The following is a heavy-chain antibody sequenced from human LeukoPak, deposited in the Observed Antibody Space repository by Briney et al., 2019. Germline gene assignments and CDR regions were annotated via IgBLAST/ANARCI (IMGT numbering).Heavy chain of an antibody. CDR2: ISSSSTI. V-gene: IGHV3-48*01. CDR3: ARERHYYDSSGYYYQRGTDY. D-gene: IGHD3-22*01. CDR1: GFTFSSYS. J-gene: IGHJ4*02. Sequence: PGGSLRLSCAASGFTFSSYSMNWVRQAPGKGLEWVSYISSSSTIYYADSVKGRFTISRDNAKNSLYLQMNSLRAEDTAVYYCARERHYYDSSGYYYQRGTDYWGQGTLVTVSS.